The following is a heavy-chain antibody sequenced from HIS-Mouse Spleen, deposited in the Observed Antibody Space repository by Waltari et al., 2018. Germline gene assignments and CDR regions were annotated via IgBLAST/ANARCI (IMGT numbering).Heavy chain of an antibody. J-gene: IGHJ2*01. CDR1: GGPISSSSYY. V-gene: IGHV4-39*07. CDR3: AREIPYSSSWYDWYFDL. CDR2: IYYSGST. Sequence: QLQLQESGPGMVKPSETLSLTCPVPGGPISSSSYYWGWNRQPPGKGLEWIGGIYYSGSTYYNPSLKSRVTISVDTSKNQFSLKLSSVTAADTAVYYCAREIPYSSSWYDWYFDLWGRGTLVTVSS. D-gene: IGHD6-13*01.